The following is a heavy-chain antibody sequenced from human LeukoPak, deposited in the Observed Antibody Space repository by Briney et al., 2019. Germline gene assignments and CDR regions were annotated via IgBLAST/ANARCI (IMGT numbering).Heavy chain of an antibody. CDR1: GFTFSSYA. Sequence: PGGTLRLSCAASGFTFSSYAMSWVRPAPGKGLEWVSAISGSGGSTYYADSAKGRFTIYRDNSKNTLYLHMNSLRAEARAVYYCATLWVGEWPRPGYWGQGTLVTVSS. CDR2: ISGSGGST. D-gene: IGHD3-10*01. CDR3: ATLWVGEWPRPGY. V-gene: IGHV3-23*01. J-gene: IGHJ4*02.